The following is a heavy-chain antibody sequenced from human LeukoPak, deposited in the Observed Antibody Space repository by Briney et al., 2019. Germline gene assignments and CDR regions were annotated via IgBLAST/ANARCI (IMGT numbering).Heavy chain of an antibody. J-gene: IGHJ4*01. D-gene: IGHD1-26*01. CDR1: GFTFSSYS. V-gene: IGHV3-74*01. CDR2: ISTDGSFT. Sequence: PGGSLRLSCAASGFTFSSYSMKWVRQAPGKGLVWISRISTDGSFTNYADSVKGRFSISRDNAKNTLYLQMNSLRVEDTAVYFCARGSSARFIGPEYWGHGTLVTVSS. CDR3: ARGSSARFIGPEY.